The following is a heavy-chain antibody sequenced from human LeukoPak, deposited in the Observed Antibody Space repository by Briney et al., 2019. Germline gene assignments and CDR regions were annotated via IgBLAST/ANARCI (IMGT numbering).Heavy chain of an antibody. CDR3: AKGKMDLLRYFDWLEVPYDRDV. D-gene: IGHD3-9*01. V-gene: IGHV3-23*01. J-gene: IGHJ6*03. CDR1: GFTFSSYA. CDR2: ISGSGGNT. Sequence: PGGSLRLSCAASGFTFSSYAMSWVRQAPGKGLEWVSAISGSGGNTYYADSVKGRFTLSRDKSKDTLYMQMNSLRAAGTGVSFCAKGKMDLLRYFDWLEVPYDRDVWGKGPTDTVS.